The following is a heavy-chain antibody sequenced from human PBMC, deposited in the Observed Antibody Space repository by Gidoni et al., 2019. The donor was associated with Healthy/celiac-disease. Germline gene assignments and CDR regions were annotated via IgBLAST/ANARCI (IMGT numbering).Heavy chain of an antibody. CDR1: GYTFTSYA. CDR2: INTNTGNP. D-gene: IGHD6-19*01. Sequence: QVQLVQSGSELKKPGASVKVSCKASGYTFTSYAMNWVRQAPGQGLEWMGWINTNTGNPTYAQGFTGRFVFSLDTSVSTAYLQISSLKADDTAVYYCARDGVSSGWYNDYYYYYGMDVWGQGTTVTVSS. CDR3: ARDGVSSGWYNDYYYYYGMDV. J-gene: IGHJ6*02. V-gene: IGHV7-4-1*02.